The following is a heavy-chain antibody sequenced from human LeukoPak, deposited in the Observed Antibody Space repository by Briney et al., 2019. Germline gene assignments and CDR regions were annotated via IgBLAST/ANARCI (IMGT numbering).Heavy chain of an antibody. Sequence: GGSLRLSYAASGFTFSSYWMHWVRHAPGKGLVWVSRINNDGSSTRYADSVKGRFTISRDNAKNTLYPQMNSLRAEDTAVYYCARSDEYYYDSSGYYDPYFDYWGQGTLVTVSS. D-gene: IGHD3-22*01. V-gene: IGHV3-74*01. CDR1: GFTFSSYW. CDR2: INNDGSST. CDR3: ARSDEYYYDSSGYYDPYFDY. J-gene: IGHJ4*02.